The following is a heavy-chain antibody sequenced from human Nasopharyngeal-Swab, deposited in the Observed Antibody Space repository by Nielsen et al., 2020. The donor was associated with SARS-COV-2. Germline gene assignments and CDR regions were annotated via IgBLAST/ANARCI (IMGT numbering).Heavy chain of an antibody. Sequence: SETLSLTCTVSDGSISTYYWSWIRQPPGKGLEWIGYIYYSGSTNYNPSLKSRVTISVDTSKNQFSLKLSSVTAADTAVYYCARVSSIGGTNDYDILTGYYWFDPWGQGTLVTVSS. CDR3: ARVSSIGGTNDYDILTGYYWFDP. CDR1: DGSISTYY. CDR2: IYYSGST. J-gene: IGHJ5*02. V-gene: IGHV4-59*12. D-gene: IGHD3-9*01.